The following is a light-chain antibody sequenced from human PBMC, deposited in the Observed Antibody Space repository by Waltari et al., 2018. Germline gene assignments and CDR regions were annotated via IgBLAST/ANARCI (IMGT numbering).Light chain of an antibody. Sequence: HSALTQTRSVSGSPGQSVSISCSGTRNDVGGHNYVSWYQPRPNTPPKLLIHGVSVRPSGVPDRFSGSKSANTAALTISGLQTEDEADYYCCSFAGSHTYVFGGGTTLTVL. V-gene: IGLV2-11*01. CDR3: CSFAGSHTYV. J-gene: IGLJ2*01. CDR1: RNDVGGHNY. CDR2: GVS.